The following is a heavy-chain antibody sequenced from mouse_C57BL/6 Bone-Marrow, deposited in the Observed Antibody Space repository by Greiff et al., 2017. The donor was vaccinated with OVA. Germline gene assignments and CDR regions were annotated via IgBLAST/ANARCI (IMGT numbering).Heavy chain of an antibody. D-gene: IGHD1-2*01. CDR1: GFTFSDFY. CDR2: SRNKANDYTT. V-gene: IGHV7-1*01. J-gene: IGHJ1*03. CDR3: ARDASRLPYWYFDV. Sequence: EVKVVDSGGGLVQSGRSLRLSCAPSGFTFSDFYMEWVRQAPGKGLEWIAASRNKANDYTTEYSASVKGRFIVSRDTSQSILYLQMNALRAEDTAIYYCARDASRLPYWYFDVWGTGTTVTVSS.